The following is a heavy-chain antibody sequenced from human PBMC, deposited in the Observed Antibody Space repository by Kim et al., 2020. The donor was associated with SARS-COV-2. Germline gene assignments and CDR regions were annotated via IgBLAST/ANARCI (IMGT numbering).Heavy chain of an antibody. CDR1: GFTLSSHA. Sequence: GGSLRLSCAASGFTLSSHAMSWVRQAPGKGLEWVSTISDSGDNTYYADSVKGRFTISRDNSKNTLYLQMNSLRAEDTALYFCVRRAKYWGPHDYWGQGTLITVSS. CDR2: ISDSGDNT. V-gene: IGHV3-23*01. D-gene: IGHD3-16*01. CDR3: VRRAKYWGPHDY. J-gene: IGHJ4*02.